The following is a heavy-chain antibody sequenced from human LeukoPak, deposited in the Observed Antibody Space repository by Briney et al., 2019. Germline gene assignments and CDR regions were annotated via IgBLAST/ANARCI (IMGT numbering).Heavy chain of an antibody. CDR3: ARDHVLLWFGDRGYYGMDV. J-gene: IGHJ6*02. CDR1: GYTFTSHG. Sequence: GASVKVSCKASGYTFTSHGISWVRQAPGQGLEWMGWISAYNGNTNYAQKLQGRVTMTTDTSTSTAYMELRSLRSDDTAVYYCARDHVLLWFGDRGYYGMDVWGQGTTVTVSS. D-gene: IGHD3-10*01. V-gene: IGHV1-18*01. CDR2: ISAYNGNT.